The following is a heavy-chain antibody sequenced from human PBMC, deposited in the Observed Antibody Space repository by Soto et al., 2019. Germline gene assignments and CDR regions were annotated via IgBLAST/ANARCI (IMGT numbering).Heavy chain of an antibody. CDR2: IYYSGST. CDR3: ARGTYYYDSSGYFSGWFDP. Sequence: SETLSLTCTVSGASVSSGSYYWSWIRQPPGKGLEWIGYIYYSGSTNYNPSLKSRVTISVDTSKNQFSLKLSSVTAADTAVYYCARGTYYYDSSGYFSGWFDPWGQGTLVTVSS. V-gene: IGHV4-61*01. CDR1: GASVSSGSYY. D-gene: IGHD3-22*01. J-gene: IGHJ5*02.